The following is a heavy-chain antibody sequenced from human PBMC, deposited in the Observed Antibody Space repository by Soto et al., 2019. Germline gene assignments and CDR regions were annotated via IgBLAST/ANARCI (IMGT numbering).Heavy chain of an antibody. Sequence: PSETLSLTCTVSGGSISSGGYYWSWIRQHPGKGLEWIGYIYYSGSTYYNPSLKSRVTISVDTSKNQFSLKLSPVTAADTAVYYCARTRYSSPFDPWAQGTLVTVSS. J-gene: IGHJ5*02. D-gene: IGHD6-13*01. CDR2: IYYSGST. CDR3: ARTRYSSPFDP. CDR1: GGSISSGGYY. V-gene: IGHV4-31*03.